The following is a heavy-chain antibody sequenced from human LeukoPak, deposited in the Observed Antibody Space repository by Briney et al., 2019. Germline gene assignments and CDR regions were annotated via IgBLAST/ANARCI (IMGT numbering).Heavy chain of an antibody. CDR2: IYSSGST. J-gene: IGHJ5*02. CDR1: GGSIRGYY. Sequence: SETLSLTCNVSGGSIRGYYWSWIRQPPGKGLEWIGYIYSSGSTNYNPSLKSRVTMSVDTSKNQFSLKLSSVTAADTAMYYCARVYSSGYYQWFDPWGQGTLVTVSS. CDR3: ARVYSSGYYQWFDP. V-gene: IGHV4-59*12. D-gene: IGHD6-19*01.